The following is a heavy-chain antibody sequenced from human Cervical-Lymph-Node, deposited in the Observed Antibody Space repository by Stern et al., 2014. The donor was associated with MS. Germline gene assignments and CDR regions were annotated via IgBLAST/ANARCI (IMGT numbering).Heavy chain of an antibody. D-gene: IGHD3-16*01. Sequence: QMQLVQSGPEVKKPGSSVKLSCKASGGTFSDVINWVRQAPGQGLDWMCGIIPMFGTTNYAQKFQGRVKITADESMTTGYMELTSLTSEDTALYYCATTFHWGQGTLITVSS. CDR3: ATTFH. CDR2: IIPMFGTT. CDR1: GGTFSDV. J-gene: IGHJ4*02. V-gene: IGHV1-69*01.